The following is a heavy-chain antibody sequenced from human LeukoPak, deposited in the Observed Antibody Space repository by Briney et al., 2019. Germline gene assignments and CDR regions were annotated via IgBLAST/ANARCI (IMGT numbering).Heavy chain of an antibody. CDR1: GYTFSNSY. D-gene: IGHD1-7*01. J-gene: IGHJ4*02. Sequence: GASVKVSCKASGYTFSNSYIQWVRQAPGQGLEWMGLINPSGGHTTYTQKYQGRVTMARDMSTSTVYMELSSLRSDDTAVYYCARGANWNYDYWGQGTLVTVSS. CDR3: ARGANWNYDY. V-gene: IGHV1-46*01. CDR2: INPSGGHT.